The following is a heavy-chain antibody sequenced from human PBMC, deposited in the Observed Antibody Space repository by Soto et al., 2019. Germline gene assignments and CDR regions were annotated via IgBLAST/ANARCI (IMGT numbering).Heavy chain of an antibody. V-gene: IGHV4-30-4*01. CDR2: IYYSGST. Sequence: QVQLQESGPGLVKPSQTLSLTCTVSGGPISSGDYYWSWIRQPPGKGLEWIGYIYYSGSTYDNPSHKSRVTISVDTSQNQFALKLSSVTAADTAVYYCAVSIAARYFDYWGQGTLVTVSS. CDR1: GGPISSGDYY. CDR3: AVSIAARYFDY. D-gene: IGHD6-6*01. J-gene: IGHJ4*02.